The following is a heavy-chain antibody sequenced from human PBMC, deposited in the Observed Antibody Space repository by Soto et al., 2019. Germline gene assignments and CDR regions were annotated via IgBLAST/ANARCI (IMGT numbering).Heavy chain of an antibody. CDR2: IYYSGST. CDR3: ARRGLTGDWYFDL. CDR1: GGSISSSSYY. Sequence: SETLSLTCTVSGGSISSSSYYWGWIRQPPGKGLEWIGRIYYSGSTYYNPSLKRRVTISVDTSKNQFSLKLSSVTAADTAVYYCARRGLTGDWYFDLWGRGTLVTVSS. V-gene: IGHV4-39*01. D-gene: IGHD7-27*01. J-gene: IGHJ2*01.